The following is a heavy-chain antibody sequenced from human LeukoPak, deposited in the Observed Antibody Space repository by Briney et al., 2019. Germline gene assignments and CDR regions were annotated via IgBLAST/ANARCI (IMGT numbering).Heavy chain of an antibody. D-gene: IGHD6-19*01. Sequence: GESLKISCKGSGYSFTSYWIGWVRQMPGKGLEWMGIIYPGDSDTRYSPSFQGQVTISADKSISTAYLQWSSLKASDTAMYYCARDQQWLGKKRGVFDYWGQGTLVTVPS. CDR3: ARDQQWLGKKRGVFDY. V-gene: IGHV5-51*01. CDR2: IYPGDSDT. J-gene: IGHJ4*02. CDR1: GYSFTSYW.